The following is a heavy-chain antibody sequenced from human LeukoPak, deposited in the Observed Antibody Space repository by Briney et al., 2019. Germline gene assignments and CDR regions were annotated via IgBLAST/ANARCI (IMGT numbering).Heavy chain of an antibody. CDR3: ARGEVGATTSRYYYGMDV. Sequence: GASVKVPCKASGYTFTSYGISWVRQAPGQGLEWMGWISAYNGNTNDAQKLQGRVTMATDTSTSTAYIELRSLRSDDTAVYYCARGEVGATTSRYYYGMDVWGQGTTVTVSS. D-gene: IGHD1-26*01. V-gene: IGHV1-18*01. CDR2: ISAYNGNT. CDR1: GYTFTSYG. J-gene: IGHJ6*02.